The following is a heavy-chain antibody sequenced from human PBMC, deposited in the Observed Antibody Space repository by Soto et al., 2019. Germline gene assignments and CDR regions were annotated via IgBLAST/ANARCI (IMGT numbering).Heavy chain of an antibody. J-gene: IGHJ4*02. CDR2: ISATGGST. CDR3: AKDRLAGNFDY. V-gene: IGHV3-23*01. CDR1: GFTFNNYA. Sequence: GGSLRLSCAASGFTFNNYAMNRVRQAPGKGLEWVATISATGGSTYYADSVKGRFTISRDNSKNTLYLQMNGLRVEDTAVYYCAKDRLAGNFDYWGQGTQVTVSS.